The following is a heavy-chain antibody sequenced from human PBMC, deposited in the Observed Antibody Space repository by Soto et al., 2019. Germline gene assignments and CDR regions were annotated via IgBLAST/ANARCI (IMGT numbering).Heavy chain of an antibody. CDR2: INHSGST. Sequence: SETLSLTCAVYGGSFSGYYWSWIRQPPGKGLEWIGEINHSGSTNYNPSLKSRVTISVDTSKNQFSLKLSSVTAADTAVYYCARVDYSNYHWFDPWGQGTLVTVSS. CDR1: GGSFSGYY. D-gene: IGHD4-4*01. CDR3: ARVDYSNYHWFDP. J-gene: IGHJ5*02. V-gene: IGHV4-34*01.